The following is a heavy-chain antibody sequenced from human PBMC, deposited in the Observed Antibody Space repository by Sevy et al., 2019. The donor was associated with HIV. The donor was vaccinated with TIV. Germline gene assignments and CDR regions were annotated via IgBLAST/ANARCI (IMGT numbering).Heavy chain of an antibody. CDR1: GYTFTSYD. CDR2: MNPNSGNT. V-gene: IGHV1-8*01. D-gene: IGHD6-19*01. J-gene: IGHJ4*02. CDR3: ARAGSGWYDHYFDP. Sequence: ASVKVSCKASGYTFTSYDINWVRQATGQGLEWMGWMNPNSGNTGYAQKFQGRVTMTRNTSISTAYMESRSLRSEDTAMYYCARAGSGWYDHYFDPWGQGTRVTVSS.